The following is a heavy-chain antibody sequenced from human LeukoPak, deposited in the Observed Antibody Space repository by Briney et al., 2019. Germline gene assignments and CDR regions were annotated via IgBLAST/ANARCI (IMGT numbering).Heavy chain of an antibody. CDR1: GFTFSDYY. D-gene: IGHD2-2*02. CDR3: ARSNSTNCYTD. J-gene: IGHJ4*02. Sequence: PGGSLRLSCAAPGFTFSDYYLSWIRQAPGKGLEWVSYISSSGSTINYADSVKGRFTISRDNAKNSLYLQMNSLRAEDTAVYYCARSNSTNCYTDWGQGTLVTVSS. V-gene: IGHV3-11*01. CDR2: ISSSGSTI.